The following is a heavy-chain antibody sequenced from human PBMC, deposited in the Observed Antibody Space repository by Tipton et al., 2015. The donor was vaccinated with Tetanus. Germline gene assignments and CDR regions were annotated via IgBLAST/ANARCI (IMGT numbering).Heavy chain of an antibody. Sequence: GLVKPSQTLSLICAISGDSVSSISAAWNWIRQSPSRGLEWLGRTYYRSRWQTEYAPSVQGRLTINPDTTKRQFSLHLNSVTPEDTAVYYCARQKDNGFDIWGQGTMVSVSS. CDR1: GDSVSSISAA. CDR2: TYYRSRWQT. J-gene: IGHJ3*02. CDR3: ARQKDNGFDI. V-gene: IGHV6-1*01.